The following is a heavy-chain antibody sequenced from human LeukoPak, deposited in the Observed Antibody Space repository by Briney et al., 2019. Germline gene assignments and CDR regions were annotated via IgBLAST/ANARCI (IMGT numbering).Heavy chain of an antibody. V-gene: IGHV3-48*04. CDR3: ARNGRDLSSWYSYYYYYYMDV. Sequence: GGSLRLSCAASGFTFSSYSTNWVRQAPGKGLEWVSYISSSSSTIYYADSVKGRFTISRDNAKNSLYLQMNSLRAEDTAVYYCARNGRDLSSWYSYYYYYYMDVWGKGTTVTVSS. D-gene: IGHD6-13*01. CDR2: ISSSSSTI. J-gene: IGHJ6*03. CDR1: GFTFSSYS.